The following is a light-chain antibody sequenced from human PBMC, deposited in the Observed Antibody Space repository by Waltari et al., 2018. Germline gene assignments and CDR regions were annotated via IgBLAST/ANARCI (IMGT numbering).Light chain of an antibody. Sequence: QSALTQPASVSGSPGQSITISCTGTSSDVGNYNLVSWYQQHPGKAPQLMIYEVATRPSGVSNRFSGSKSGNTASLTISGLQAEDEADYYCCSYAASSTWVFGGGTKLTVL. CDR1: SSDVGNYNL. CDR3: CSYAASSTWV. CDR2: EVA. V-gene: IGLV2-23*02. J-gene: IGLJ3*02.